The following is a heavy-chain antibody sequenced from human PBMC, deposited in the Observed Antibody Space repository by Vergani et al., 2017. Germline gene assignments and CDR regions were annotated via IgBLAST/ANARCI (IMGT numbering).Heavy chain of an antibody. D-gene: IGHD3-3*01. Sequence: EVQLVESGGGLVQPGRSLRLSCAASGFTFDDYAMHWVRQAPGKGLEWVSGINWNSGSIGYADSVKGRFTISRDNAKNSLYLQMNSLRAEDTAVYYCARLLITIFGVVRADAFDIWGQGTMVTVSS. CDR2: INWNSGSI. CDR1: GFTFDDYA. V-gene: IGHV3-9*01. CDR3: ARLLITIFGVVRADAFDI. J-gene: IGHJ3*02.